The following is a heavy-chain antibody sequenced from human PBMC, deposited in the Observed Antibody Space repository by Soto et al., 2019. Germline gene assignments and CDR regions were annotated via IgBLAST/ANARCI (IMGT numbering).Heavy chain of an antibody. CDR3: TTLSYTTIIPVRFDY. Sequence: GRSHRLRYAAAWCNFSNAGRSWVSQAPGKGLEWVGRIKSKTDGGTTDFAAPVKGRFAISRDDSKDMVYLQMNSLKTEDTGIYYCTTLSYTTIIPVRFDYWGHGTLVTVSS. CDR2: IKSKTDGGTT. D-gene: IGHD3-3*01. V-gene: IGHV3-15*01. J-gene: IGHJ4*01. CDR1: WCNFSNAG.